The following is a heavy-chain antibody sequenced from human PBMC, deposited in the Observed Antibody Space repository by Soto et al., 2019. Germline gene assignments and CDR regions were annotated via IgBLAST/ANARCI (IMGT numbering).Heavy chain of an antibody. CDR3: XXXXXXLFDP. Sequence: QVQLVQSGAEVKKPGSSVKVSCKASGGTFRNFKISWVRQAPGQGPEWMGGIIHGTANYAQKFQGRVTITADESTSTAXXXXXXXXXXXXXXXXXXXXXXXLFDPWGQGTLVTVSS. CDR1: GGTFRNFK. J-gene: IGHJ5*02. CDR2: IIHGTA. V-gene: IGHV1-69*01.